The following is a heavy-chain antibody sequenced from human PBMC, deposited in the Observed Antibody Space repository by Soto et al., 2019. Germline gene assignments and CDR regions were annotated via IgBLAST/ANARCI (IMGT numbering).Heavy chain of an antibody. J-gene: IGHJ4*02. CDR1: GFTCSDYG. CDR2: ISHDGSNK. V-gene: IGHV3-30*18. Sequence: QVQLVESGGGVVQPGKSLRLSCAASGFTCSDYGMHWVRQPPGKGLEWVALISHDGSNKYYADSVKGRFTISRDNSKTTLYLQMNSLRPEDTTIYYCAKDRHVKGRSGSLNSWGQGTMVTVAS. CDR3: AKDRHVKGRSGSLNS.